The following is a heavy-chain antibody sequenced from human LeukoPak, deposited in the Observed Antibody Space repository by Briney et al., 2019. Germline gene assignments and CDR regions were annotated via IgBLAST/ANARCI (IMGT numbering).Heavy chain of an antibody. CDR3: AKGSYYDLDYFDY. D-gene: IGHD1-26*01. CDR2: ISNTRSYV. CDR1: GFTFSRYT. Sequence: GGSLRLSCVASGFTFSRYTFHWVRQAPGKGLEWVSSISNTRSYVWYIDSVKGRFIISRDNAKNTLYLHVNSLRPEDTAVYYCAKGSYYDLDYFDYWGQGTLVTVSS. V-gene: IGHV3-21*01. J-gene: IGHJ4*02.